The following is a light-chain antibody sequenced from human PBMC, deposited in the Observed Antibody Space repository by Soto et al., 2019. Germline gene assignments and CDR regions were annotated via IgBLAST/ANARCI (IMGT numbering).Light chain of an antibody. CDR2: EVS. Sequence: QSALTQTASVSGSPGQSITISCTGNSSDVGGYNYVSWYQQHPGKAPKLMIYEVSNRPSGVSNRFSGSKSGNTASLTISGLQAEDEADYYCSSYTRSRTRVFGGGTKLTVL. CDR1: SSDVGGYNY. CDR3: SSYTRSRTRV. V-gene: IGLV2-14*01. J-gene: IGLJ3*02.